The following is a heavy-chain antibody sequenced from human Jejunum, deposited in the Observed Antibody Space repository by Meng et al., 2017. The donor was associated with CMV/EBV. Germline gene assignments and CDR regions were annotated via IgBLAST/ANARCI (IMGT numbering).Heavy chain of an antibody. V-gene: IGHV3-53*01. CDR3: AKSTANTWSTFDS. J-gene: IGHJ4*02. D-gene: IGHD2-8*02. CDR1: EFTVSNNY. Sequence: AASEFTVSNNYMTWVRQAPGKGLEWVSIIYSGGKTSYADSVKGRFTISKDSAENTLYLQMNSLRAEDTAIYYCAKSTANTWSTFDSWGQGTLVTVSS. CDR2: IYSGGKT.